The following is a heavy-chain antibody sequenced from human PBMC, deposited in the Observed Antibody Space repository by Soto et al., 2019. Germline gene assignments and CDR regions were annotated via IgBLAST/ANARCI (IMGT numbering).Heavy chain of an antibody. Sequence: QVQLVQSGTEVKKPGATVKVSCKASGYTFSSSDINWVRQATGQGLEWIGWMNPKSGNTGSAQKFQGRITMTRDTSVSTAYMELSSLRSDDTAVYYCARVYGEPTHWGQGTLVTVSS. CDR1: GYTFSSSD. V-gene: IGHV1-8*01. J-gene: IGHJ4*02. CDR2: MNPKSGNT. CDR3: ARVYGEPTH. D-gene: IGHD4-17*01.